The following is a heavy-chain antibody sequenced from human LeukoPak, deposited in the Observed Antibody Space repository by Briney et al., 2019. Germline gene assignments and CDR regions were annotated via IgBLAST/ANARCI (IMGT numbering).Heavy chain of an antibody. Sequence: PGGSLRLSCAASGFTFSSYSMNWVRQAPGKGLEWVSSISSSSSYIYYADSVKGRFTISRDNAKNSLYLQMNSLRAEDTAVYYCASDILTEPSYYGMDVWGQGTTVTVSS. V-gene: IGHV3-21*04. CDR3: ASDILTEPSYYGMDV. CDR2: ISSSSSYI. J-gene: IGHJ6*02. CDR1: GFTFSSYS. D-gene: IGHD3-9*01.